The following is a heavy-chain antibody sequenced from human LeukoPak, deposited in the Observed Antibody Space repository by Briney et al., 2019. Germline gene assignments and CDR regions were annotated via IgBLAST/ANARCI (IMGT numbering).Heavy chain of an antibody. D-gene: IGHD5-18*01. CDR2: INLHRGGG. CDR3: AKDEATAMAA. J-gene: IGHJ5*02. CDR1: GYTFIGYY. V-gene: IGHV1-2*02. Sequence: ASVKVSCTASGYTFIGYYMHWVRQAPGQGLGWMAWINLHRGGGNCTQKFHGRCTLTRDTSISTAYMELNRLTSDDTAVYYCAKDEATAMAAWGQGTLVTVSS.